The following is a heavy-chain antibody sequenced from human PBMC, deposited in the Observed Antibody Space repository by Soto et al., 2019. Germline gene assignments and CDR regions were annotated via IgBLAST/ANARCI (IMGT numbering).Heavy chain of an antibody. CDR1: GFTFSSYA. Sequence: GSLRLSCAASGFTFSSYAMSWVRQAPGKGLEWVSAISGSGGSTYYADSVKGRFTISRDNSKNTLYLQMNSLRAEDTAVYYCSNALAKPNPNSYYYGMAVWGQGTTVTVSS. CDR2: ISGSGGST. J-gene: IGHJ6*02. V-gene: IGHV3-23*01. D-gene: IGHD6-19*01. CDR3: SNALAKPNPNSYYYGMAV.